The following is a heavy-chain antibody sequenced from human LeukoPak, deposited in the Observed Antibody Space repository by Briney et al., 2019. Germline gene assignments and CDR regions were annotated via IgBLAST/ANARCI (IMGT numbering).Heavy chain of an antibody. Sequence: PGGSLRLSCAASGFTFSDYRMNWVRQAPGKGLEWVSSISGTSTNIYYADSVKGRFTISGDNAKNSVYLQMNSLRAEDTAVYYCARDDPSMIAALHYWGQGTLVTVSS. CDR2: ISGTSTNI. CDR3: ARDDPSMIAALHY. J-gene: IGHJ4*02. V-gene: IGHV3-21*01. CDR1: GFTFSDYR. D-gene: IGHD6-6*01.